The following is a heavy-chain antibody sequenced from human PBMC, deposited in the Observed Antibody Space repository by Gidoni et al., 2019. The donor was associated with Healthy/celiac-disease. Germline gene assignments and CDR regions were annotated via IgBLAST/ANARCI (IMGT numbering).Heavy chain of an antibody. CDR1: GFTFSSYE. CDR3: ARGYCSGGSCGRYYYYGMDV. Sequence: EVQLVESGGGLVQPGGSLRLSCAASGFTFSSYEMNWVRQAPGKGLEWVSYISSSGSTIYYADSVKGRFTISRDNAKNSLYLQMNSLRAEDTAVYYCARGYCSGGSCGRYYYYGMDVWGQGTTVTVSS. J-gene: IGHJ6*02. CDR2: ISSSGSTI. D-gene: IGHD2-15*01. V-gene: IGHV3-48*03.